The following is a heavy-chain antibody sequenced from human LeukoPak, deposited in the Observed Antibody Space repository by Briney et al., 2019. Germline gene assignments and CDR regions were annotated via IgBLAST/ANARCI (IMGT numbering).Heavy chain of an antibody. CDR3: ARGHGSGSYCYFDY. V-gene: IGHV1-69*02. Sequence: GSSVKVSCKASGGTFSSYTISWVRQAPGQGLEWMGRIIPILGIANYAQKFRGRVTITADKSTSTAYMELSSLRSEDTAVYYCARGHGSGSYCYFDYWGQGTLVTVSS. CDR1: GGTFSSYT. CDR2: IIPILGIA. D-gene: IGHD3-10*01. J-gene: IGHJ4*02.